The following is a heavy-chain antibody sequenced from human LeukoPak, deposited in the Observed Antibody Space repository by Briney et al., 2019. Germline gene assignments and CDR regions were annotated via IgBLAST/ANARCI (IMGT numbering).Heavy chain of an antibody. V-gene: IGHV3-53*01. Sequence: GGSLRLSCAASGFTLSSNYMSWVRQAPGEGLEWGSVIYSGGSTYYADCVKGRVTISRDKSKNTLYRQMNSLSAEDTAVYYCARDSSPMITFGFDYWGQGTLVTVSS. CDR3: ARDSSPMITFGFDY. J-gene: IGHJ4*02. CDR1: GFTLSSNY. D-gene: IGHD3-16*01. CDR2: IYSGGST.